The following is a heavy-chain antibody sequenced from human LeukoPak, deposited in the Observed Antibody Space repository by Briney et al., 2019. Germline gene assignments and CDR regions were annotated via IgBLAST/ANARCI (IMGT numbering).Heavy chain of an antibody. V-gene: IGHV3-21*01. Sequence: GGSLRLSCAASGFTFSSYAMSWVRQAPGKGLEWVSSISSSSSYIYYADSVKGRFTISRDNAKNSLYLQMNSLRAEDTAVYYCARATRESSGWPFDYWGQGTLVTVSS. J-gene: IGHJ4*02. CDR1: GFTFSSYA. CDR3: ARATRESSGWPFDY. D-gene: IGHD6-19*01. CDR2: ISSSSSYI.